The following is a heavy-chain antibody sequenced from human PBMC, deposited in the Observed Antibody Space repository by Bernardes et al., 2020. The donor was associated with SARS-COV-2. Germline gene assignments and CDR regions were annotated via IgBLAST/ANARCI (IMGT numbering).Heavy chain of an antibody. CDR2: INPNSGGT. V-gene: IGHV1-2*04. J-gene: IGHJ5*02. CDR1: GYTFTGYY. Sequence: ASVKVSCKASGYTFTGYYMHWVRQAPGEGLEWMGWINPNSGGTKYAQKFQGWVTMTRDTSISTAYMELSRLTSDDTAVYYCATGMGEDIVLINWFDPWGQGTLVTVSS. CDR3: ATGMGEDIVLINWFDP. D-gene: IGHD2-8*01.